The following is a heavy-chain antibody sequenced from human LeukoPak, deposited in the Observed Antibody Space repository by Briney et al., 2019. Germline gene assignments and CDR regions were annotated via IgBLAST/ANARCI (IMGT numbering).Heavy chain of an antibody. D-gene: IGHD2-21*01. CDR1: GFTFSSHA. CDR2: IYESGQTT. Sequence: GGSLRLSCVGSGFTFSSHAMSWVRQAPEKGLEWVSGIYESGQTTHYADSVKGRFSIPRDNSKNTLYLQMDSLRGEDTAIYYCAKDYRIGYSDHFDYWGQGALVTVSS. J-gene: IGHJ4*02. CDR3: AKDYRIGYSDHFDY. V-gene: IGHV3-23*01.